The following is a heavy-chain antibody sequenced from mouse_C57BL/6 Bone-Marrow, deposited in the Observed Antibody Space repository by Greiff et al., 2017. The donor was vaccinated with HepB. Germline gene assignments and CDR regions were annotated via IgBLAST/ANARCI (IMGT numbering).Heavy chain of an antibody. CDR1: GYTFTSYW. Sequence: QVQLKQPGAELVKPGASVKLSCKASGYTFTSYWMHWVKQRPGRGLEWIGRIDPNSGGTKYNEKFKSKATLTVDKPSSTAYMQLSSLTSEDSAVYYCANYYGSPNYYAMDYWGQGTSVTVSS. D-gene: IGHD1-1*01. J-gene: IGHJ4*01. CDR2: IDPNSGGT. V-gene: IGHV1-72*01. CDR3: ANYYGSPNYYAMDY.